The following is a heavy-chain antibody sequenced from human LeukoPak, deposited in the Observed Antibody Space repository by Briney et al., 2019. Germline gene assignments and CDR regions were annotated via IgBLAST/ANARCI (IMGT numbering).Heavy chain of an antibody. Sequence: PSETLSLTCTVSGGSISSYYWSWIRQPPGKGLEWIGYIYYSGSTNYNPSLKSRVTISVDTSKNQFSLKLSSVTAADTAVYYCARTQDVTYYYYYMDVWGKGTTVTVSS. J-gene: IGHJ6*03. V-gene: IGHV4-59*01. CDR1: GGSISSYY. CDR2: IYYSGST. D-gene: IGHD2-21*02. CDR3: ARTQDVTYYYYYMDV.